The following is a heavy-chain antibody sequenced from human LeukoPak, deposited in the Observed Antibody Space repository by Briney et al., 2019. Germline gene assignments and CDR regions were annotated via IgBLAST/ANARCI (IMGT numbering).Heavy chain of an antibody. J-gene: IGHJ4*02. CDR1: GGSISSYY. V-gene: IGHV4-59*08. Sequence: PSETLSLTCTVSGGSISSYYWSWIRQPPGKGLEWIGFIDCSGGTNYNPSLKSRVTISVDTSTNQFSLRLSSVTAADTAIYYCARLQAGATFDHWGRGTLVTVSS. CDR3: ARLQAGATFDH. CDR2: IDCSGGT. D-gene: IGHD1-26*01.